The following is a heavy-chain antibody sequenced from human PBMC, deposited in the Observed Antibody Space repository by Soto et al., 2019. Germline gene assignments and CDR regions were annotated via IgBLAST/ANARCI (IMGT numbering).Heavy chain of an antibody. V-gene: IGHV3-23*01. Sequence: EVQLLESGGGLVQPGGSLRLSCAASGFTFRSYAMSWVRQAPGKGLEWVSAISGSGGSTYYADSVKGRFTISRDNSKNTLYMQMNSLRAEDTAVYYCAKDDSGYCISTSCYTDYWGQGTLVTVSS. D-gene: IGHD2-2*01. J-gene: IGHJ4*02. CDR2: ISGSGGST. CDR3: AKDDSGYCISTSCYTDY. CDR1: GFTFRSYA.